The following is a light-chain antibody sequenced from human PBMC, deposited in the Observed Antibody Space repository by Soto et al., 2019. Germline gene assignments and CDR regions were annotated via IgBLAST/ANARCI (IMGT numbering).Light chain of an antibody. Sequence: QSVLTQPPSVSGAPGQRVTISCTGSSSNIGAGYDVHWYQQHPGKAPKLMIYEVRNRPSGVSNRFSGSKSGNTASLTISGLQAEDEADYYCSSYTSSSTAVFGTGTKVTVL. CDR1: SSNIGAGYD. J-gene: IGLJ1*01. CDR3: SSYTSSSTAV. V-gene: IGLV2-14*01. CDR2: EVR.